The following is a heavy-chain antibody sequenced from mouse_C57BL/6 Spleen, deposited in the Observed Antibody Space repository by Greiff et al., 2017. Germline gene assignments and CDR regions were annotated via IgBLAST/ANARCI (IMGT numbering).Heavy chain of an antibody. J-gene: IGHJ2*01. V-gene: IGHV5-4*03. CDR3: ARYGNYGYFDY. CDR2: ISDGGSYT. CDR1: GFTFSSYA. D-gene: IGHD2-1*01. Sequence: DVMLVESGGGLVKPGGSLKLSCAASGFTFSSYAMSWVRQTPEKRLEWVATISDGGSYTYYPDNVKGRFTISRDNAKNNLYLQMSHLKSEDTAMYYCARYGNYGYFDYWGQGTTLTVSS.